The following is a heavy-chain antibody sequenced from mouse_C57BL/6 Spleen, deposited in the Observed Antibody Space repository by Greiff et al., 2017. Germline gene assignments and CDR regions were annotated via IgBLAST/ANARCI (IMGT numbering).Heavy chain of an antibody. D-gene: IGHD1-1*01. CDR3: AKNKITTVVAPYAMDY. CDR1: GFSLTSYG. J-gene: IGHJ4*01. V-gene: IGHV2-5*01. CDR2: IWRGGST. Sequence: VQLQQSGPGLVQPSQSLSITCTVSGFSLTSYGVHWVRQSPGKGLEWLGVIWRGGSTDYNAAFMSRLSITKDNSKSQVFFKMNSLQADDTAIYYCAKNKITTVVAPYAMDYWGQGTSVTVSS.